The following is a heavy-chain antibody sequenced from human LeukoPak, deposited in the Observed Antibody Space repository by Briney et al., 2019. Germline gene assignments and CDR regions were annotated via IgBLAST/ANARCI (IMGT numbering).Heavy chain of an antibody. CDR3: ARDGGYSYDQAYYFDY. V-gene: IGHV3-30-3*01. Sequence: GGSLRPSCAASGFSFSSYAMHWVRQAPGKGLEWVAVISYDGSNKYYADSVKGRFTISRDNSKNTLYLQMNSLRAEDTAVYYCARDGGYSYDQAYYFDYWGQGTLVTVSS. CDR2: ISYDGSNK. CDR1: GFSFSSYA. D-gene: IGHD5-18*01. J-gene: IGHJ4*02.